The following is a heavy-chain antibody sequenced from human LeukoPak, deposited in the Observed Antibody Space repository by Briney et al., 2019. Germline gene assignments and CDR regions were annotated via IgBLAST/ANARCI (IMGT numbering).Heavy chain of an antibody. J-gene: IGHJ3*02. V-gene: IGHV3-21*04. CDR2: ISSSSSYI. Sequence: GGSLRLSCAASGFTFSSYSMNWVRQAPGKGLEWVSSISSSSSYIYYADSVKGRFTISRDNAKNSLYLQMNSLRAEDTAVYYCVWSGPHGAFDIWGQGTMVTVSS. D-gene: IGHD3-3*01. CDR1: GFTFSSYS. CDR3: VWSGPHGAFDI.